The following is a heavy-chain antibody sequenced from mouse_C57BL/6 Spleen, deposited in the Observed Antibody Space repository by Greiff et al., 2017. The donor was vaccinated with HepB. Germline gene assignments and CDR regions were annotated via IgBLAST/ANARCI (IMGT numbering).Heavy chain of an antibody. V-gene: IGHV1-62-2*01. CDR1: GYTFTEYT. J-gene: IGHJ2*01. CDR2: FYPGSGSI. Sequence: QVHVKQSGAELVKPGASVKLSCKASGYTFTEYTIHWVKQRSGQGLEWIGWFYPGSGSIKYNEKFKDKATLTADKSSSTVYMELSRLTSEDSAVYFCARHEDRSGSSYNYFDYWGQGTTLTVSS. CDR3: ARHEDRSGSSYNYFDY. D-gene: IGHD1-1*01.